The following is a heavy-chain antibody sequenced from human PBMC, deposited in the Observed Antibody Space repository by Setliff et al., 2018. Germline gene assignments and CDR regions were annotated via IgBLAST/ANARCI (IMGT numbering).Heavy chain of an antibody. J-gene: IGHJ6*02. CDR1: GLSCINDW. Sequence: PGGSLRLSCTASGLSCINDWVSWVRQAPGKGLEWLASINPHGSEKYYADSVKGRFTISRDNAKNSLSLQMNNLRAEDSAVYYCARDGVFYAMDFWGQGTTVTVSS. V-gene: IGHV3-7*01. CDR2: INPHGSEK. CDR3: ARDGVFYAMDF. D-gene: IGHD3-10*01.